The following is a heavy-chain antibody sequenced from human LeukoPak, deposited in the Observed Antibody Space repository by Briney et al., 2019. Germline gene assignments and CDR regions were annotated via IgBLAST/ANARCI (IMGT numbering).Heavy chain of an antibody. V-gene: IGHV3-20*01. CDR2: INWSGGST. Sequence: PGGSLRLSCAASGFTFDDYGMSWVRQAPGKGLEWVSGINWSGGSTGYADSVKGRFTISRDNAKNSLYLQMNSLRAEDTALYHCARGYSSGWYLGDFDYWGQGTLVTVSS. D-gene: IGHD6-19*01. J-gene: IGHJ4*02. CDR3: ARGYSSGWYLGDFDY. CDR1: GFTFDDYG.